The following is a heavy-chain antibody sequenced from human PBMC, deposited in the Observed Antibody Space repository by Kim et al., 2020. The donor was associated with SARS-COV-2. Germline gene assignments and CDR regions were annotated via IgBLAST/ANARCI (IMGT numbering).Heavy chain of an antibody. J-gene: IGHJ3*02. D-gene: IGHD5-18*01. V-gene: IGHV3-23*01. Sequence: DSGKGRFTISRDNSENQLYLQMNTLRAEDTALYFCAKHQYTYGSDAFDIWGRGTMVTVSS. CDR3: AKHQYTYGSDAFDI.